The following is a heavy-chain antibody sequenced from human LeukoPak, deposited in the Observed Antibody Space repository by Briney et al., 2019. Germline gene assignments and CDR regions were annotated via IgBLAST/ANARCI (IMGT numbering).Heavy chain of an antibody. V-gene: IGHV4-34*01. CDR3: ARRGLYWNDRGLYLDV. J-gene: IGHJ6*04. CDR1: GGSFSGYY. D-gene: IGHD1-1*01. Sequence: SETLSLTCAVYGGSFSGYYWSWIRQPPGKGLEWIGEINHSGRTNYNPSLKSRVTISVDTSKNQFSLKLSSVTAADTAVYYCARRGLYWNDRGLYLDVWGKGTTVTVSS. CDR2: INHSGRT.